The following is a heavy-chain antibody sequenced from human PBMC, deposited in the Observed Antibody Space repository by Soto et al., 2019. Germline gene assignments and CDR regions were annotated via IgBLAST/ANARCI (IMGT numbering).Heavy chain of an antibody. V-gene: IGHV3-30*18. D-gene: IGHD3-9*01. CDR3: AKDTYDILTGYFVYYYYYYGMDV. J-gene: IGHJ6*02. CDR2: ISYDGSNK. CDR1: GFTFSSYG. Sequence: GGSLRRSCAASGFTFSSYGMHWVRQAPCKGLEWVAVISYDGSNKYYADSVKGRFTISRDNSKNTLYLQMNSLRAEDTAVYYCAKDTYDILTGYFVYYYYYYGMDVWGQGTTVTVSS.